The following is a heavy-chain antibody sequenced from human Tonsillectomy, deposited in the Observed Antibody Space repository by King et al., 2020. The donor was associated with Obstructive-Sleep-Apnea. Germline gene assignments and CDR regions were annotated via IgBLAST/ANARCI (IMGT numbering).Heavy chain of an antibody. CDR1: GFTFSSHS. D-gene: IGHD3/OR15-3a*01. J-gene: IGHJ2*01. Sequence: VQLVESGGGLVQPGGSLRLSCEASGFTFSSHSMNWVRQAPGKGLEWVSYSSVGGGVTFYADSVRGRLTISRDNGKNALYLQMNSLRAEDTAMYYCARDRKDLWTQPTSGYFDLWGRGTLVTVSS. CDR2: SSVGGGVT. V-gene: IGHV3-48*01. CDR3: ARDRKDLWTQPTSGYFDL.